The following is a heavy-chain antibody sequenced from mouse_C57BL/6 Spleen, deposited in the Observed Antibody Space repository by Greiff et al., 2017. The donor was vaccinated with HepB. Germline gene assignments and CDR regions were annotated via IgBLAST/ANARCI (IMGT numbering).Heavy chain of an antibody. V-gene: IGHV5-9-1*02. Sequence: EVQRVESGEGLVKPGGSLKLSCAASGFTFSSYAMSWVRQTPEKRLEWVAYISSGGDYIYYADTVKGRFTISRDNARNTLYLQMSSLKSEDTAMYYCTRDRGYYAMDYWGQGTSVTVSS. CDR1: GFTFSSYA. J-gene: IGHJ4*01. CDR3: TRDRGYYAMDY. CDR2: ISSGGDYI.